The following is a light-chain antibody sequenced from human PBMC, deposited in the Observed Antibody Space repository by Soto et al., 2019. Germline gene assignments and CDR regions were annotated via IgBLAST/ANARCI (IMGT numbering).Light chain of an antibody. V-gene: IGKV3-15*01. CDR2: GAT. J-gene: IGKJ4*01. Sequence: EIVMTQSPATLSVSPGERVTLPCRASQSVSNNVAWYQQKPGQAPRLLIHGATTRATGIPARFSGSGSGTEFTLTISSLQSEDFAVYYCQQYNDWPLTFGGGTKVDIK. CDR1: QSVSNN. CDR3: QQYNDWPLT.